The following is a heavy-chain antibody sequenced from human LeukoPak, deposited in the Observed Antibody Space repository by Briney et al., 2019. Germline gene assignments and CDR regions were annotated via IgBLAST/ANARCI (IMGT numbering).Heavy chain of an antibody. V-gene: IGHV3-33*01. J-gene: IGHJ4*02. Sequence: PGGSLRLSCVASGFTFNTYGIHWIRQAPGKGLEWVAVIWYDGSQKHYADSVNGRFTISRDDSKNTLFLQMGGLRDDDTAMYYCAGAYSAGWFSYWGQGTPVIVSS. CDR3: AGAYSAGWFSY. CDR1: GFTFNTYG. D-gene: IGHD6-19*01. CDR2: IWYDGSQK.